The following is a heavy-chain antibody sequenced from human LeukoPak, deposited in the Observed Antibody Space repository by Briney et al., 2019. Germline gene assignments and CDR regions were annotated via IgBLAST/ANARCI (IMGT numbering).Heavy chain of an antibody. CDR3: ARLYRGSRYYFDY. CDR1: GGSISSYY. J-gene: IGHJ4*02. D-gene: IGHD3-10*01. Sequence: SETLSLTCTVSGGSISSYYWSWIRQPPGKGLEWIGYIYYSGSTNYNPSLKSRVTISVDTSKNQFSLKLSSVTAADTAVYYCARLYRGSRYYFDYWGQGTLVTVSS. V-gene: IGHV4-59*08. CDR2: IYYSGST.